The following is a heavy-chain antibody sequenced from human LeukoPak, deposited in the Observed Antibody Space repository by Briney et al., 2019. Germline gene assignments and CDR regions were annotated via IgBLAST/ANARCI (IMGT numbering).Heavy chain of an antibody. Sequence: EASVKVSCKASGYTFTGYYMHWVRQAPGQGLEWMGWINPNSGGTNYAQKFQGRVTMTRDTSISTAYMELSRLRSDDTAVYYCARHPVMRVRGFDYWGQGTLVTVSS. J-gene: IGHJ4*02. CDR1: GYTFTGYY. D-gene: IGHD3-16*01. CDR2: INPNSGGT. CDR3: ARHPVMRVRGFDY. V-gene: IGHV1-2*02.